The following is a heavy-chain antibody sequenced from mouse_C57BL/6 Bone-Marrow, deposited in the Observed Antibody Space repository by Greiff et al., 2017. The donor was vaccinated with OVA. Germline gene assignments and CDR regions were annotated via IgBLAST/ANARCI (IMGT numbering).Heavy chain of an antibody. J-gene: IGHJ3*01. V-gene: IGHV1-50*01. Sequence: VQLQQPGAELVKPGASVKLSCKASGYTFTSYWMQWVKQRPGLGLEWIGEIDPSDSYTSYNQKFKGKATLTVDTSSSTAYMQLSSLTSEDSAVYYCAIDSSGYLFAFWGQGTLVTVSA. CDR3: AIDSSGYLFAF. D-gene: IGHD3-2*02. CDR2: IDPSDSYT. CDR1: GYTFTSYW.